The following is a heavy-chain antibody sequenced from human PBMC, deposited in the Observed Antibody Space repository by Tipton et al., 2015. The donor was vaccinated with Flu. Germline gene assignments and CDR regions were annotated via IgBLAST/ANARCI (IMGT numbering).Heavy chain of an antibody. CDR3: ARGGWASDTNNLLDY. CDR1: GFIFTDYW. J-gene: IGHJ4*02. V-gene: IGHV3-7*03. D-gene: IGHD1/OR15-1a*01. Sequence: SLRLSCAASGFIFTDYWMAWVRQAPGKGLEWVANIKYDGSTIYYVDSVKGRFTISRDNAKNSLYLQMNNLRVEDTAIYYCARGGWASDTNNLLDYWGQGTLVTVSS. CDR2: IKYDGSTI.